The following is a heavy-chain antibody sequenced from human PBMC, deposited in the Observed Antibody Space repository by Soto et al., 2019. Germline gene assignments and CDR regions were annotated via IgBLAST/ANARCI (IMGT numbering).Heavy chain of an antibody. J-gene: IGHJ4*02. CDR3: ARVVRIFGGHAGY. CDR1: GYTFTEFD. V-gene: IGHV1-8*01. Sequence: QVLLVQSGADVKKPGASVKVSCKTSGYTFTEFDINWVRQAPGQGLEWMGWMNTNTGNTGYAQKFQGRVTMTRDTSISTTYMEMRRQRSEDTAVYYCARVVRIFGGHAGYWGQGTLVTVSS. CDR2: MNTNTGNT. D-gene: IGHD3-3*02.